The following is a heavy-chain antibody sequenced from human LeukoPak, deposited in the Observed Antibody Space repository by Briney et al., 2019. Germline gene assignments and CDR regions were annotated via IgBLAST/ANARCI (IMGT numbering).Heavy chain of an antibody. D-gene: IGHD2-15*01. CDR1: GFTFSTYS. J-gene: IGHJ4*02. CDR2: ISSSSHYI. V-gene: IGHV3-21*01. CDR3: AEGCGYFDC. Sequence: GGSLRLSCAASGFTFSTYSMNWVRQAPGKGLEWVSSISSSSHYIYYEAQVNDRFTISRDNAKNSQDLQINRLRAEDTARYYCAEGCGYFDCWRQGALVSVPS.